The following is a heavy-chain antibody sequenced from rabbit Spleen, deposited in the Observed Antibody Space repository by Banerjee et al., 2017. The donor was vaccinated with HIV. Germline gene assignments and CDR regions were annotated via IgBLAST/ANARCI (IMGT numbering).Heavy chain of an antibody. D-gene: IGHD8-1*01. CDR1: GFDFNSYY. V-gene: IGHV1S7*01. J-gene: IGHJ4*01. Sequence: QLKESGGGLVQPGGSLKLSCKASGFDFNSYYMSWVRQAPGKGLEWIGYIDPLFGSAYYASWVNGRFSISRENTQNTVSLQLNSLTAADTATYFCARGDIGNSYRFKFWGPGTLVTVS. CDR2: IDPLFGSA. CDR3: ARGDIGNSYRFKF.